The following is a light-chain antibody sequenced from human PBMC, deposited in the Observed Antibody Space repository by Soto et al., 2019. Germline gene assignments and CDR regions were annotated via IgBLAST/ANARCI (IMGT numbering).Light chain of an antibody. CDR1: QSVSSSY. Sequence: EIVLTQSPGTLSLSPGERATLSCRASQSVSSSYLAWYQQKPGQAPRLLIFGASSRATGIPDRFSVSGSESDFTLTITRLQPEDFAVYYCQQYSNSAWTFGQGTKVEIK. CDR3: QQYSNSAWT. J-gene: IGKJ1*01. V-gene: IGKV3-20*01. CDR2: GAS.